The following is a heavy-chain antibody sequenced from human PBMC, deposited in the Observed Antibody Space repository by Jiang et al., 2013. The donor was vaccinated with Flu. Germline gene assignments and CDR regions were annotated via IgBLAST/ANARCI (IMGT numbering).Heavy chain of an antibody. CDR1: GGSISSSNW. CDR2: IYHSGST. Sequence: TLSLTCAVSGGSISSSNWWSWVRQPPGKGLEWIGEIYHSGSTNYNPSLKSRVTISVDKSKNQFSLKLSSVTAADTAVYYCARDPVNSSSWPRLSWGFDPWGQGTLVTVSS. V-gene: IGHV4-4*02. CDR3: ARDPVNSSSWPRLSWGFDP. D-gene: IGHD6-13*01. J-gene: IGHJ5*02.